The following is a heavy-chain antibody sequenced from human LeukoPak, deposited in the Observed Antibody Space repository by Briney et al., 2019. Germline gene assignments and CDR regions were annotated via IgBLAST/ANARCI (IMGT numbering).Heavy chain of an antibody. Sequence: SQTLSLTCTVSGGSISSGSYYWSWIRQPAGKGLEWIGRIYTSGSTNYNPSLKSRVTISVDTSKNQFSLKLSSVTAADTAVYYCAGAGYDFWSGYSPDAFDIWGQGTMVTVSS. CDR1: GGSISSGSYY. CDR3: AGAGYDFWSGYSPDAFDI. J-gene: IGHJ3*02. V-gene: IGHV4-61*02. D-gene: IGHD3-3*01. CDR2: IYTSGST.